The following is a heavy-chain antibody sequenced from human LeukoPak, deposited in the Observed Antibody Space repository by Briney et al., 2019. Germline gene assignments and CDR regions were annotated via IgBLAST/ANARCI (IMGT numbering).Heavy chain of an antibody. J-gene: IGHJ4*02. Sequence: PSQTLSLTCTVSGGSISSGGYYWSWIRQRPGKGLEWFGYIYYSRGTYYNPSLNSLVTISVDTSKTQFSLKLSSVTAADTAVYYCARETGDWGQGTLVTVSS. CDR3: ARETGD. CDR2: IYYSRGT. CDR1: GGSISSGGYY. V-gene: IGHV4-31*01.